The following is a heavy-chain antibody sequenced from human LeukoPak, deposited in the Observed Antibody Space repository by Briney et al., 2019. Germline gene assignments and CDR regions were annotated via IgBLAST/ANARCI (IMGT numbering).Heavy chain of an antibody. J-gene: IGHJ6*03. CDR2: IYHSGST. CDR1: GYSISSGYY. V-gene: IGHV4-38-2*01. D-gene: IGHD2/OR15-2a*01. CDR3: ASHFIMDV. Sequence: SETLSLTCAVSGYSISSGYYWGWIRQPPGKGLEWIGSIYHSGSTYYNPSLKSRVTISVDTSKNQFSLKLSAVTAADTAVYYCASHFIMDVWGKGTTVTVSS.